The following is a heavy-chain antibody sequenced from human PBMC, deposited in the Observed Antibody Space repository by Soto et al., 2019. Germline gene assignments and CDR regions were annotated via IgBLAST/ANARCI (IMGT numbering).Heavy chain of an antibody. D-gene: IGHD3-22*01. V-gene: IGHV3-48*03. CDR2: ISSSGSTI. Sequence: EVQLVESGGGLVQPGGSLRLSCAASGFTFSSYEMNWVRQAPGKGLEWVSYISSSGSTIYYADSVKGRFTISRDKAKNSLYLQMNSLRAEDTDVYYCARGGYYYDSSGPVDYWGQGTLVTVSS. CDR3: ARGGYYYDSSGPVDY. J-gene: IGHJ4*02. CDR1: GFTFSSYE.